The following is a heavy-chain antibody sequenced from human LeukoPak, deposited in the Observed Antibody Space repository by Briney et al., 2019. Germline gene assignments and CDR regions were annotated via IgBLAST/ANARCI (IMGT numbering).Heavy chain of an antibody. D-gene: IGHD3-16*01. V-gene: IGHV3-21*01. CDR1: GFTFNNYY. J-gene: IGHJ4*02. CDR3: ARVGGGAVDY. CDR2: ISSRSSYT. Sequence: PGGSLRLSCVASGFTFNNYYMSWVRQAPGKGLEWVSSISSRSSYTYYADSVKGRFTISRDNAENSLYLQMNSLRAEDTAVYYCARVGGGAVDYWGQGTLVIVSS.